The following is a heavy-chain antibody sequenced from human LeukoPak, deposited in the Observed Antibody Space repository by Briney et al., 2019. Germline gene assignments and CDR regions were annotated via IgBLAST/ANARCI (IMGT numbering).Heavy chain of an antibody. V-gene: IGHV3-66*01. CDR2: IYSGGST. D-gene: IGHD2-15*01. Sequence: GGSLRLSCAASGFTVSSNYMSWVRQAPGKGLEWVSVIYSGGSTYYADSVKGRFTISRDNSKNTLYLQMNSLRAEDTAVYYCARDDRYCSGGSCYDWFDPWGQGTLVTVSS. J-gene: IGHJ5*02. CDR1: GFTVSSNY. CDR3: ARDDRYCSGGSCYDWFDP.